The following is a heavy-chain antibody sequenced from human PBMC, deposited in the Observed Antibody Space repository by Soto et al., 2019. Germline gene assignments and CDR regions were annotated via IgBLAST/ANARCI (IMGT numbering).Heavy chain of an antibody. D-gene: IGHD3-3*01. CDR3: SSDTFGLRDT. V-gene: IGHV3-74*01. CDR2: INPDGTKT. CDR1: GFTFRAYW. J-gene: IGHJ5*02. Sequence: GGSLRLSCAVSGFTFRAYWMHWVRQTPGKGLVWVSRINPDGTKTNYADSVEGRFTISRDNAKGTLYLQMNSLSAEDTAIYFCSSDTFGLRDTWGQGTLVTVSS.